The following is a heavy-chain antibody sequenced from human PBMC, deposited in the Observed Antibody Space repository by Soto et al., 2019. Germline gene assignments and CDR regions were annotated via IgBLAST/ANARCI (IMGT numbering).Heavy chain of an antibody. CDR2: ISYDGSNK. CDR3: ARDRWELPSGGLDY. CDR1: GFTFSSYA. V-gene: IGHV3-30-3*01. D-gene: IGHD1-26*01. Sequence: QVQLVESGGGVVQPGRSLRLSCAASGFTFSSYAMHWVCQAPGKGLEWVAVISYDGSNKYYADSVKGRFTISRDNSKNTLYLQMNSLRAEDTAVYYCARDRWELPSGGLDYWGQGTLVTVSS. J-gene: IGHJ4*02.